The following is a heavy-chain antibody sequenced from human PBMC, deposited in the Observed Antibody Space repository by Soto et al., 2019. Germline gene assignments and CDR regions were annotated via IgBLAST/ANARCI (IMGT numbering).Heavy chain of an antibody. V-gene: IGHV3-30*18. CDR2: VSHDGRNT. D-gene: IGHD6-19*01. J-gene: IGHJ4*02. Sequence: VQLVESGGGVVQPGRSLRLSCAASGFTFSDYAMHWVRQAPGKGLEWVAVVSHDGRNTHYADSVKGRFTISRDSSKNTVSLEMTTLRAEATGVYYCAKGGGQWLVTSDFNYWGQGALATVSS. CDR1: GFTFSDYA. CDR3: AKGGGQWLVTSDFNY.